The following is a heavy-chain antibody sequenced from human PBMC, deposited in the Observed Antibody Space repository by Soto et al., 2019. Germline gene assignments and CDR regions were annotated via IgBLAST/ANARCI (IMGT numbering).Heavy chain of an antibody. Sequence: GESLKISCTGFGYTFTTFWISWVRQMPGKGLEWMGRIDPRDSYVNYSPSFQGHVTISLDKSISTAYLQWGSLKASDTAMYYCARDLDFPGWFDPWGQGTLVTVSS. J-gene: IGHJ5*02. CDR3: ARDLDFPGWFDP. CDR1: GYTFTTFW. CDR2: IDPRDSYV. V-gene: IGHV5-10-1*01. D-gene: IGHD3-3*01.